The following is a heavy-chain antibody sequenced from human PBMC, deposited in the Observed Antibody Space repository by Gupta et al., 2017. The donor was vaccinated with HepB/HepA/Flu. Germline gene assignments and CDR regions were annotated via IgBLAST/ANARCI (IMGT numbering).Heavy chain of an antibody. CDR1: GYTFTSYY. D-gene: IGHD2-2*01. CDR3: ARDRRYCSSTSCSHYYYYYMDV. J-gene: IGHJ6*03. CDR2: INPRGGST. V-gene: IGHV1-46*01. Sequence: QVQPVQSGAEVKKPGASVKVSCKASGYTFTSYYMHWVRQAPGQGLEWMGIINPRGGSTSYAQKFQGRVTMTRDTSTSTVYMELSSLRSEDTAVYYGARDRRYCSSTSCSHYYYYYMDVWGKGTTVTVSS.